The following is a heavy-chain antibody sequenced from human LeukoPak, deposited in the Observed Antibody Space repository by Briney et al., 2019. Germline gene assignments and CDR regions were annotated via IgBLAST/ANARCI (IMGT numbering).Heavy chain of an antibody. CDR1: GGSISTYY. Sequence: SETLSLTCTVSGGSISTYYWNWIRQPPGKGLEWIGYIHHSASTNHNTFLKTRVTISVDTSKNQCSLNLTSVTAADTAVYYCARGGIRQTFDNWGQAALVTVS. J-gene: IGHJ4*02. CDR2: IHHSAST. CDR3: ARGGIRQTFDN. D-gene: IGHD3-3*02. V-gene: IGHV4-59*01.